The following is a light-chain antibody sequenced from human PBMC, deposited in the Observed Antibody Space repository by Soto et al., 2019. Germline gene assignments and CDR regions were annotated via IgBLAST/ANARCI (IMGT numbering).Light chain of an antibody. Sequence: QSVLTQPSSVSGAPGQSIPISCTGNSSDVGAYNYVSWYRQHPAKVPKLVIYDVSNRPSGVSDRFSGSKSGNTASLTISGLQAEDEADYYCYSYTSSSTYVFGTGTMVTV. J-gene: IGLJ1*01. CDR2: DVS. CDR3: YSYTSSSTYV. V-gene: IGLV2-14*01. CDR1: SSDVGAYNY.